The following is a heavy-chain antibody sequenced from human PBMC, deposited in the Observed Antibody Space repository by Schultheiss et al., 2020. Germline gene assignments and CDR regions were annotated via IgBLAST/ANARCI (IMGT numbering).Heavy chain of an antibody. D-gene: IGHD2-2*01. Sequence: SETLSLTCAVYGGSFSGYYWSWIRQPPGKGLEWIGEINHSGSTNYNPSLKSRVTISVDTSKNQFSLKLSSVTAADTAVYYCARGPIVVVPAAMGTGVNYYYYGMDVWGQGTTVTVS. J-gene: IGHJ6*02. V-gene: IGHV4-34*01. CDR3: ARGPIVVVPAAMGTGVNYYYYGMDV. CDR1: GGSFSGYY. CDR2: INHSGST.